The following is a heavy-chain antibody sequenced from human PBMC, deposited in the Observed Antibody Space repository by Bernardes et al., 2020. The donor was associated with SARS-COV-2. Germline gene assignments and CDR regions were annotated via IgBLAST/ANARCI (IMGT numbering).Heavy chain of an antibody. J-gene: IGHJ6*02. V-gene: IGHV4-34*01. CDR1: GGSFSDYS. CDR2: ISHSGST. D-gene: IGHD2-21*02. Sequence: SETLSLTCAVYGGSFSDYSWGWIRQSPGKGLEWIGEISHSGSTKYNPSLKSRVSMSVDTSKNQFSLKLTSVTAADTAVYYCAGSSCGIDCYIGGLRSWDYGMDFWGQGITVT. CDR3: AGSSCGIDCYIGGLRSWDYGMDF.